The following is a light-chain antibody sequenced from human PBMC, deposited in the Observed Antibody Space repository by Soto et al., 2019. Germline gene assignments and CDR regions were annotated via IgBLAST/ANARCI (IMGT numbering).Light chain of an antibody. CDR3: VLYMGSGIWV. CDR2: STN. J-gene: IGLJ3*02. V-gene: IGLV8-61*01. CDR1: SGSVSTSYY. Sequence: QAVVTQEPSFSVSPGRTVTLTCGLSSGSVSTSYYPSWYQQTPGQAPRTLIYSTNTRSSRVPDRFSGSILGNNAALTITGAQADDESDYYCVLYMGSGIWVFGGGTKLTVL.